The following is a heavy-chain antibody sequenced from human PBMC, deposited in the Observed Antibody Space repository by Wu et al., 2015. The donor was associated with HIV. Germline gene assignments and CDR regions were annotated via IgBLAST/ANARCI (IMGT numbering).Heavy chain of an antibody. J-gene: IGHJ4*02. V-gene: IGHV1-18*04. CDR2: ISVNTGNT. Sequence: QAQLVQSGDEVKKVGASVKVSCKTSGYTFTNHGFSWVRQVPGQGLEWIGWISVNTGNTKYAEEVLGRVILTTDRSTRTAYMELRNLRSDDTAMYFCARDGGRGYNYASLDYWGQGTLVTVSS. CDR3: ARDGGRGYNYASLDY. D-gene: IGHD5-24*01. CDR1: GYTFTNHG.